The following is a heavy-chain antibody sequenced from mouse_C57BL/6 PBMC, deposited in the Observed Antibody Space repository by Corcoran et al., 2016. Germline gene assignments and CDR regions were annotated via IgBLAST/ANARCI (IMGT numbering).Heavy chain of an antibody. CDR2: INPNNGGT. Sequence: EVQLQQSGPELVKPGASVKISCKASGYTFTDYYMNWVKQSHGKSLEWIGDINPNNGGTSYNQKFKGKATLTVDKSSSTAYMELRSLTSEDSAVYYCAGYDYLYAMDYWGQGTSVTVSS. D-gene: IGHD2-4*01. CDR3: AGYDYLYAMDY. J-gene: IGHJ4*01. CDR1: GYTFTDYY. V-gene: IGHV1-26*01.